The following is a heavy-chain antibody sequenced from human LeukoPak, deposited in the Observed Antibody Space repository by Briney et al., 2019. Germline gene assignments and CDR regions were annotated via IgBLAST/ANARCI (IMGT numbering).Heavy chain of an antibody. V-gene: IGHV3-7*01. CDR2: IKQDGSEK. CDR3: ARALHNAFDI. CDR1: GFTVSSNY. J-gene: IGHJ3*02. Sequence: PGGSLRLSCAASGFTVSSNYMSWVRQAPGKGLEWVANIKQDGSEKYYVDSVKGRFTISRDNAKNSLYLQMNNLRADDTAVYYCARALHNAFDIWGQGTMVTVSS.